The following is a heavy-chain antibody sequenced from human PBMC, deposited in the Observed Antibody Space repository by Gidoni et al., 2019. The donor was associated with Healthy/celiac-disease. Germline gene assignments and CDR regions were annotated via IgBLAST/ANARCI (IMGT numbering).Heavy chain of an antibody. CDR3: AIARYYDSSGYYSY. Sequence: EVQLVQSGAEVKKPGESLTISCKGSGYSFTSYWIGWVRQMPGKGLEWMGLMYPGDSDTRYRPSFQGQVTISADKSISTAYLQWSSLKASDPAMYYCAIARYYDSSGYYSYWGQGTLVTVSS. CDR1: GYSFTSYW. J-gene: IGHJ4*02. CDR2: MYPGDSDT. D-gene: IGHD3-22*01. V-gene: IGHV5-51*03.